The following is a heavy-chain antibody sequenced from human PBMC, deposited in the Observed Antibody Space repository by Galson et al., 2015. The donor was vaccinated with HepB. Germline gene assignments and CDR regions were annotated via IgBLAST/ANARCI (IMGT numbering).Heavy chain of an antibody. Sequence: SLRLSCAASGSTFSSFDMHWVRQAPGKGLEWVAVISYDGSNKYYSDSVKGRFTISRDNSKNTLYLQVNSLRAEDTAVYYCARDRGYGDYLDYWGQGALVTVSS. CDR2: ISYDGSNK. J-gene: IGHJ4*02. D-gene: IGHD4-17*01. CDR3: ARDRGYGDYLDY. V-gene: IGHV3-30*04. CDR1: GSTFSSFD.